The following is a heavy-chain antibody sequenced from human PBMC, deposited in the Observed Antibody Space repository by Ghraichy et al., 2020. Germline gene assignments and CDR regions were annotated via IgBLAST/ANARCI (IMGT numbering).Heavy chain of an antibody. CDR3: AGEIMVRGVIITRPWFDP. V-gene: IGHV4-4*02. Sequence: SETLSLTCAVSGDSISGSNWWSWVRPPPGKGLEWIGEIYHSGSTSFNPSLKSRVTISIDKSKNQFSLNLSSVTAADTAVYYCAGEIMVRGVIITRPWFDPWGLGTLVTVSS. D-gene: IGHD3-10*01. CDR1: GDSISGSNW. J-gene: IGHJ5*02. CDR2: IYHSGST.